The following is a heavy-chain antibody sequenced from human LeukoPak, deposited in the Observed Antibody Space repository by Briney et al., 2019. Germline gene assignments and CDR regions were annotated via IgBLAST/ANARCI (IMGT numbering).Heavy chain of an antibody. Sequence: SGPTLVKPTQTLTLTCTFSGFSLSTSGVGVGXIXXXXXXXXXXXALIYWDDDKRYSPSLKSRLTITKDTSKNQVVLTMTNMDPVDTATYYCARRRSGWYGDAFDIWGQGTMVTVSS. D-gene: IGHD6-19*01. V-gene: IGHV2-5*02. J-gene: IGHJ3*02. CDR2: IYWDDDK. CDR3: ARRRSGWYGDAFDI. CDR1: GFSLSTSGVG.